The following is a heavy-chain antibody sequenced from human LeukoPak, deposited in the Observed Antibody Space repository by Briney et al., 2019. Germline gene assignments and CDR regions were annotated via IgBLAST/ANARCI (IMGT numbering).Heavy chain of an antibody. CDR1: GFTFSSYW. J-gene: IGHJ4*02. D-gene: IGHD2-15*01. V-gene: IGHV3-74*01. CDR2: INGDGSST. Sequence: GGSLRLSCAASGFTFSSYWMHWVRQAPGKGLVWVSRINGDGSSTSYADSVKGRFTISRDNAKNTLYLQMNSLRAEDTAVYYCARASGGYPDYWGRGTLVTVSS. CDR3: ARASGGYPDY.